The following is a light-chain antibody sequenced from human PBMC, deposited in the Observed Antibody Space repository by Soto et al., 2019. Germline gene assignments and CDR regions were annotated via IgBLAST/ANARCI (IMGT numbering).Light chain of an antibody. CDR2: EVS. CDR1: SSDIGGYNY. V-gene: IGLV2-14*01. CDR3: SSYASSITYV. Sequence: QSVLTQPASVSGSPGQSITISCTGSSSDIGGYNYVSWYQQHPGKVPKLMIYEVSNRPSGVSFRFSGSKSGNTASLTISGLQAEDEADYYCSSYASSITYVFGTGTKGTVL. J-gene: IGLJ1*01.